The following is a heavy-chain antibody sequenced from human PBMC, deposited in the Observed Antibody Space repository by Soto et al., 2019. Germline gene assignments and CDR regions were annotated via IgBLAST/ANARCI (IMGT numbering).Heavy chain of an antibody. Sequence: QVQLVESGGGVVQPGRSLRLSCAASGFTFSSYGMHWVRQAPGKGLEWVAVISYDGSNKYYADSVKGRFTISRDNSKNTLYLQMNRLRAEDTAVYYCAKSSLSERWLQSPFDYWGQGTLVTVSS. CDR3: AKSSLSERWLQSPFDY. CDR2: ISYDGSNK. J-gene: IGHJ4*02. D-gene: IGHD5-12*01. CDR1: GFTFSSYG. V-gene: IGHV3-30*18.